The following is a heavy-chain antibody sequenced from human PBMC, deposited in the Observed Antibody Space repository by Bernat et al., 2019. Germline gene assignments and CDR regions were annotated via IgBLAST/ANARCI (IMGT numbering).Heavy chain of an antibody. J-gene: IGHJ4*02. CDR3: TADIPGAGYTDFDY. V-gene: IGHV3-15*07. Sequence: EVQLVESGGGLVKPGGSLRLSCEASGFTFSSAWMNWVRQSPGKGMEWVGRIRSKIDGETIEFAAPVKGRFTISRDDSQDTVFLQMSSLETEDTAVYYCTADIPGAGYTDFDYWGQGTLVTVSS. CDR1: GFTFSSAW. D-gene: IGHD5-24*01. CDR2: IRSKIDGETI.